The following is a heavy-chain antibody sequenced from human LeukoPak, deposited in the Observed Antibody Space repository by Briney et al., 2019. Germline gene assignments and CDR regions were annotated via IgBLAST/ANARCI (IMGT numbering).Heavy chain of an antibody. J-gene: IGHJ4*02. CDR1: GFTFSSYA. CDR3: ARDLYYDFWSGYSVDDY. V-gene: IGHV3-30*04. Sequence: GRSLRLSCAASGFTFSSYAMHWVRQAPGKGLEWVAVISYDGSNKYYADSVKGRFTISRDNSKNTLYLQMNSLRAEDTAVYYCARDLYYDFWSGYSVDDYWGQGTLVTVSS. CDR2: ISYDGSNK. D-gene: IGHD3-3*01.